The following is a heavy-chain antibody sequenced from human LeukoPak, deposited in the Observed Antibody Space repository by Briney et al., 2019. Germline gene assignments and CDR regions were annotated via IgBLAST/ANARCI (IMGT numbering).Heavy chain of an antibody. J-gene: IGHJ6*04. D-gene: IGHD3-10*02. Sequence: ASVKVSCKASGYTFTSYAMHWVRQAPGQRLEWMGWINAGNGNTKYSQKFQGRVTITRDTSASTAYMELSSLRSEDTAVYYCARGVRGVIGSSYYYYGMDVWGKGTTVTVSS. CDR3: ARGVRGVIGSSYYYYGMDV. V-gene: IGHV1-3*01. CDR1: GYTFTSYA. CDR2: INAGNGNT.